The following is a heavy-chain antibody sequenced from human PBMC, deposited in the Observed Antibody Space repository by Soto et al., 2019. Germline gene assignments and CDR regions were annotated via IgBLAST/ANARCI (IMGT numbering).Heavy chain of an antibody. V-gene: IGHV3-33*01. CDR1: GFTFSSHA. CDR3: ARDPGYSNYDFDY. Sequence: QVQLVESGGGVVQPGRSLRLSCVASGFTFSSHAMHWVRQAPSKGLEWVAVIWYDGSKKYYADSVKGRFTVARDDSKNTLYLQMNSPRVEDTAVYYCARDPGYSNYDFDYWGQGTLVTVSP. CDR2: IWYDGSKK. J-gene: IGHJ4*02. D-gene: IGHD5-12*01.